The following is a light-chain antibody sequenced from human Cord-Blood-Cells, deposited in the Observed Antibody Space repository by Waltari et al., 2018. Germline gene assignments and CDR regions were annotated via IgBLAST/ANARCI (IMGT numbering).Light chain of an antibody. CDR3: QQYYSYPQT. V-gene: IGKV1-8*01. CDR2: AAS. Sequence: AIRMTPSPSSFSASTGDRVTITCRASQGISSYLAWYQQKPGKAPKLLIYAASTLQSGVPSRFSGSGSVTDFTLTISCLQSEDFATYYCQQYYSYPQTFGQGTKVEIK. J-gene: IGKJ1*01. CDR1: QGISSY.